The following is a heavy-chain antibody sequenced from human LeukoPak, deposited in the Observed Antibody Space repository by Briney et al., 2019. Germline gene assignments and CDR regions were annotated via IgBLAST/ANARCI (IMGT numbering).Heavy chain of an antibody. Sequence: GGSLRLSCAASGXTASSNYMTWVRQAPGKGLESVSVIYSGDSTYYADYVKGRFTISRDNSKNTLYLQMNSLRAEDTAVYYCASLYSSGWYQHYFDYWGQGILVTVSS. CDR2: IYSGDST. J-gene: IGHJ4*02. CDR1: GXTASSNY. CDR3: ASLYSSGWYQHYFDY. V-gene: IGHV3-66*01. D-gene: IGHD6-19*01.